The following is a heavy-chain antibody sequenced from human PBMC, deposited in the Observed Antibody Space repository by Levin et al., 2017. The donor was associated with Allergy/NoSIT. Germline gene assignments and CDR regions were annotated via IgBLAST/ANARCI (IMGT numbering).Heavy chain of an antibody. CDR3: ARIYRYCSSTSCSEPQWLVKDYFDY. J-gene: IGHJ4*02. CDR2: IFSNDEK. Sequence: SGPTLVKPTETLTLTCTVSGFSLSNARMGVSWIRQPPGKALEWLAHIFSNDEKSYSTSLKSRLTISKDTSKSQVVLTMTNMDPVDTATYYCARIYRYCSSTSCSEPQWLVKDYFDYWGQGTLVTVSS. V-gene: IGHV2-26*01. CDR1: GFSLSNARMG. D-gene: IGHD2-2*01.